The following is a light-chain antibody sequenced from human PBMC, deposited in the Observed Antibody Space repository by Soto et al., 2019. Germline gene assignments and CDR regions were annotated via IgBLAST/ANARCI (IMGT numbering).Light chain of an antibody. V-gene: IGKV1-5*03. CDR1: QSISSW. J-gene: IGKJ1*01. CDR2: KAS. CDR3: QQYSTYWT. Sequence: DIQMTQSPSTLSAFVGDRVTITCRASQSISSWLAWYQQKPGKAPKILIYKASSLESGVPSRFSGSGSGTEFTLTISSLQPDDVATYYCQQYSTYWTFGQGTKVEFK.